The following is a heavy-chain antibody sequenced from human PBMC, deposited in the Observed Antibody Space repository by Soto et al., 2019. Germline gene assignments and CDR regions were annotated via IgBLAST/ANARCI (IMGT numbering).Heavy chain of an antibody. D-gene: IGHD6-19*01. CDR1: GFSFSTTAMA. CDR2: LYWNDEK. J-gene: IGHJ4*02. CDR3: THTSYSTGWYYFDY. V-gene: IGHV2-5*01. Sequence: SCPTLVNPTQTLALTCTFSGFSFSTTAMAVGWVRQPPGKALEWLALLYWNDEKRFSPSLKSRLTVTKDTSKNQVVLTMTSVDPADTATYYCTHTSYSTGWYYFDYWGQGTLVTVSS.